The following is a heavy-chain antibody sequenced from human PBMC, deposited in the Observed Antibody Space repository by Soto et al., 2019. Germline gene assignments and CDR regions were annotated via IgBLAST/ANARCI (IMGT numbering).Heavy chain of an antibody. D-gene: IGHD6-25*01. CDR2: IIPIFGTA. Sequence: SVKVSCKASGGTFSSYAISWVRQAPGQGLEWMGGIIPIFGTANYAQKFQGRVTITADKSTSTAYMELSSLRSEDTAVYYCARDRRPAHPIYYYYGMDVWGQGTTVTVSS. J-gene: IGHJ6*02. CDR3: ARDRRPAHPIYYYYGMDV. CDR1: GGTFSSYA. V-gene: IGHV1-69*06.